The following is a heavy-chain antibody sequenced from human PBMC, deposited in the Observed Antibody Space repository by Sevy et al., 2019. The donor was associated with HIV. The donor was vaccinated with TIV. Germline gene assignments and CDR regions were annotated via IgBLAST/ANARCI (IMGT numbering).Heavy chain of an antibody. D-gene: IGHD3-10*01. Sequence: GGSLRLSCAASGFTFNTHAMHWVRQAPGKGLEWVSSISSSSSYIYYADSVKGRFTISRDNAKNSLYLQMNSLRAEDTAVYYCARDPVRGVNDAFDIWGQGTMVTVSS. CDR2: ISSSSSYI. CDR3: ARDPVRGVNDAFDI. V-gene: IGHV3-21*01. CDR1: GFTFNTHA. J-gene: IGHJ3*02.